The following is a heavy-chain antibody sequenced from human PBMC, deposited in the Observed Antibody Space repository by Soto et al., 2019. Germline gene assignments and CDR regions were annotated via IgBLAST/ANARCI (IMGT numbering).Heavy chain of an antibody. CDR2: IDWDDDK. CDR1: GFSLSTSGMC. Sequence: GSGPTLVNPTQTLTLTCTFSGFSLSTSGMCVSWIRQPPGKALEWLALIDWDDDKYYSTSLKTRLTISKDTSKNQVVLTMTNMDPVDTATYYCARIRETGSGSFYFDYWGQGTLVTVSS. D-gene: IGHD3-10*01. CDR3: ARIRETGSGSFYFDY. J-gene: IGHJ4*02. V-gene: IGHV2-70*01.